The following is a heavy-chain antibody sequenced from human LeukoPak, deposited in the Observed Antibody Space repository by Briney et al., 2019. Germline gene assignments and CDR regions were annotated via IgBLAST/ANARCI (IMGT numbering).Heavy chain of an antibody. V-gene: IGHV3-21*04. Sequence: GGSLRLSCAASGFTFSSYTMNWVRQAPGKGLEWVSSISSSSSYIYYADSVKGRFTISRDNSKNTLYLQMNSLRAEDTAVYYCAKPRYGSGPYYFDYWGQGTLVTVSS. CDR2: ISSSSSYI. CDR1: GFTFSSYT. J-gene: IGHJ4*02. CDR3: AKPRYGSGPYYFDY. D-gene: IGHD3-10*01.